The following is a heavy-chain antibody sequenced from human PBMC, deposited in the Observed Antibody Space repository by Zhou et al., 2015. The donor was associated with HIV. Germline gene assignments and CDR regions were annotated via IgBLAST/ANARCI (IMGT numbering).Heavy chain of an antibody. Sequence: QVQLVQSGAEVKKPGSSVKVSCKVSGGTFSNHGISWVRQAPGQGLEWMGGIVPFFGTGNYAQKFQGRVTITADKSTNTAYMELSSLRSEDTAAYYCAREGWGSWYFDLWGRSTLVSVSS. V-gene: IGHV1-69*06. CDR2: IVPFFGTG. CDR1: GGTFSNHG. CDR3: AREGWGSWYFDL. D-gene: IGHD7-27*01. J-gene: IGHJ2*01.